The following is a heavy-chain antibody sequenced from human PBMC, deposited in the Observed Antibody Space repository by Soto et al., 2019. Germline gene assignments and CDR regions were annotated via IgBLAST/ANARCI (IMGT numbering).Heavy chain of an antibody. CDR3: ARGRRRRGSGWHYGMGV. D-gene: IGHD6-19*01. CDR2: MNPNSGNT. CDR1: GYTFTSYD. Sequence: ASVKVSCKASGYTFTSYDINWVRQATGQGLEWMGWMNPNSGNTGYAQKFQGRVTMTRNTSISTAYMELSSLRSEDTAVYYCARGRRRRGSGWHYGMGVWGQGTTVIVS. V-gene: IGHV1-8*01. J-gene: IGHJ6*02.